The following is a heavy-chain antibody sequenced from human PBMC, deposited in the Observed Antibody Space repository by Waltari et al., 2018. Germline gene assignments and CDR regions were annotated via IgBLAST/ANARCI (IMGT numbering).Heavy chain of an antibody. CDR2: IYSSGST. Sequence: QVQLQESGPGLAKPSETLSLTCTVSGGSISDYYWSWIRQPAGKGLEWIGRIYSSGSTNYISTDYNPSLKSRVTISADTSKNEFSLNLSSVTAADTAVYYCAGGFYYYYMDVWGKGTTVTISS. D-gene: IGHD3-16*01. J-gene: IGHJ6*03. CDR1: GGSISDYY. V-gene: IGHV4-4*07. CDR3: AGGFYYYYMDV.